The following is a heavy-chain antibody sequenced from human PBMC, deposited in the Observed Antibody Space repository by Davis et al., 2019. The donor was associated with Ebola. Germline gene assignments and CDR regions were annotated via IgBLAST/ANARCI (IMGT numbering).Heavy chain of an antibody. CDR1: GYSFTTSW. D-gene: IGHD2-21*01. V-gene: IGHV5-51*01. J-gene: IGHJ4*02. CDR2: IYPDDSSI. Sequence: GESLKISCQGSGYSFTTSWIGWLRQMPGKGLEWMGIIYPDDSSIKYSPSFQGQVTISVDKSVNTVYVQWSSLKASDTAMYYCATSLAYCGNGSLVDYWGQGTLVTVSS. CDR3: ATSLAYCGNGSLVDY.